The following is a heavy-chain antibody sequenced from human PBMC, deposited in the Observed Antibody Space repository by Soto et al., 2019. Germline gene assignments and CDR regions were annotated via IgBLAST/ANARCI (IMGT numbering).Heavy chain of an antibody. J-gene: IGHJ5*02. D-gene: IGHD3-22*01. CDR3: ARDRSDSSGYYYVTNWFDP. Sequence: ASVKASCKASGYTFTGYYMHWVRQAPGQGLEWMGIINPSGGSTSYAQKFQGRVTMTRDTSTSTVYMELSSLRSEDTAVYYCARDRSDSSGYYYVTNWFDPWGQGTLVTVSS. V-gene: IGHV1-46*01. CDR2: INPSGGST. CDR1: GYTFTGYY.